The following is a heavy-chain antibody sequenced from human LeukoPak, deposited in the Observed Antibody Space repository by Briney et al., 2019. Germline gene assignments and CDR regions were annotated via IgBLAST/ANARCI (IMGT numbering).Heavy chain of an antibody. CDR1: GFTFSSYG. Sequence: PGGSLRLSCAASGFTFSSYGMHWVRQAPGKGLEWVAFIRYDGSNKYYADSVKGRFTISRDNSKNTLYLRMNSLRAEDTAVYYCAKDRDSGSWYTDPGAFDIWGQGTMVTVSS. CDR2: IRYDGSNK. V-gene: IGHV3-30*02. CDR3: AKDRDSGSWYTDPGAFDI. J-gene: IGHJ3*02. D-gene: IGHD6-13*01.